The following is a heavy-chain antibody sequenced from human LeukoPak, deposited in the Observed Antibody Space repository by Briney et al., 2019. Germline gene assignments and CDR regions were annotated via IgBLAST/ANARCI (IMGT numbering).Heavy chain of an antibody. CDR3: AVNYDFWSGYFRY. J-gene: IGHJ4*02. CDR1: GGSISSSSYY. D-gene: IGHD3-3*01. Sequence: SETLSLTCTVSGGSISSSSYYWGWIRQPPGKGLEWIGSIYYSGSTYYNPSLKSRVTISVDTSKNQFSLKLSSVTAADTAVYYCAVNYDFWSGYFRYWGQGTLVTVSS. CDR2: IYYSGST. V-gene: IGHV4-39*01.